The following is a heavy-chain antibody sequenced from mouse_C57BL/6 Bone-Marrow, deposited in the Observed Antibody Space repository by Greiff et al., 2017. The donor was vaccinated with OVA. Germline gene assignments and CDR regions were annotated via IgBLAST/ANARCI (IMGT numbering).Heavy chain of an antibody. CDR1: GYTFTSYW. Sequence: QVQLQQSGTELVKPGASVKLSCKASGYTFTSYWMHWVKQRPGQGLEWIGNINPSNGGTNYNEKFKSKATLTVDKSSSTAYMQLSSLTSEDSAVYYCAREGRYYGNYEGFAYWGQGTLVTVSA. V-gene: IGHV1-53*01. CDR2: INPSNGGT. D-gene: IGHD2-1*01. J-gene: IGHJ3*01. CDR3: AREGRYYGNYEGFAY.